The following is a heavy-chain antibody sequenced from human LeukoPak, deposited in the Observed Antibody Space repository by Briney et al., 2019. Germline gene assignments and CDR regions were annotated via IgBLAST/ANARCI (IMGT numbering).Heavy chain of an antibody. D-gene: IGHD3-9*01. V-gene: IGHV3-23*01. Sequence: PGGSLRLSCAASGFYFSSYGMSWFRQSPGKGLEWVSTFSASSTITYYADSVKGRFTISRDNSKNTLYLQMNSLRDEDTAVYYCAKGDTYYDLLTCFDFWGPGTLVTVSS. CDR2: FSASSTIT. CDR1: GFYFSSYG. CDR3: AKGDTYYDLLTCFDF. J-gene: IGHJ4*02.